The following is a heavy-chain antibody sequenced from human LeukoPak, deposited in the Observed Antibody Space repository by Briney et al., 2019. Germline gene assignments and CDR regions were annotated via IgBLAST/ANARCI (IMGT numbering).Heavy chain of an antibody. J-gene: IGHJ4*02. CDR2: ISSSSSYI. D-gene: IGHD2-2*01. V-gene: IGHV3-21*01. CDR3: ARLPAYCSSTSCYYDY. CDR1: GFIFSSYS. Sequence: GGSLRLSCAASGFIFSSYSTNWVRQAPGKGLEWVSSISSSSSYIYYADSVKGRFTISRDNAKNSLFLQMNSLRAEDTAVYYCARLPAYCSSTSCYYDYWGQGTLVTVSS.